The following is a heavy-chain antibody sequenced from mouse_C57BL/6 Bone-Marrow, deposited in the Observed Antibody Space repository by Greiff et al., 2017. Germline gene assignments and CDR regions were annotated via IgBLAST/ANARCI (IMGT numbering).Heavy chain of an antibody. J-gene: IGHJ4*01. CDR1: GYTFTSYD. Sequence: VQLQESGPELVKPGASVKLSCKASGYTFTSYDINWVKPRPGQGLEWIGWLYPRDGSTKYTEKFKGKATLNVDTSSSTAYMELHSLTSEDSAVYFCARGSNYDAMDYWGQGTSVTVSS. CDR2: LYPRDGST. CDR3: ARGSNYDAMDY. V-gene: IGHV1-85*01. D-gene: IGHD2-5*01.